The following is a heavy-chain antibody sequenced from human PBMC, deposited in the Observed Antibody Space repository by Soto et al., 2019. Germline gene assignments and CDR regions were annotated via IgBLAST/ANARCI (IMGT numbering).Heavy chain of an antibody. J-gene: IGHJ5*02. Sequence: KLVQSGAEVKKPGASVKVSCQTSGYTFFSYAITWVRQAPGQGLEWMGWVSGYNGHTNYAQKFQERFTMTRDISKTTVFMDVRNRKSDDTAVYYCARFLGPTSSENWFDPWGQGTLVTVSS. CDR3: ARFLGPTSSENWFDP. V-gene: IGHV1-18*01. CDR1: GYTFFSYA. D-gene: IGHD1-26*01. CDR2: VSGYNGHT.